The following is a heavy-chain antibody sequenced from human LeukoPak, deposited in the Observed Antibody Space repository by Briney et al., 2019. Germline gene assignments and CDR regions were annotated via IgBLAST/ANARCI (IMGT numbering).Heavy chain of an antibody. CDR2: TYYRSKWNN. Sequence: SQTPSLTCAISGDSASSNSAAWNSIRQSPTRGLELLGLTYYRSKWNNDYAVSVKSRITITPDTSKNQFSLQLNSVTPEDTAVYYCARVRELWLGGRGYDYGMDVWGQGTTVTVSS. D-gene: IGHD6-19*01. V-gene: IGHV6-1*01. CDR3: ARVRELWLGGRGYDYGMDV. J-gene: IGHJ6*02. CDR1: GDSASSNSAA.